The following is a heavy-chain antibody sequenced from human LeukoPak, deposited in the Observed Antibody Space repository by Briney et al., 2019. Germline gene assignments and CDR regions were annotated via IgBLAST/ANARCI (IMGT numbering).Heavy chain of an antibody. V-gene: IGHV3-23*01. CDR1: RFTFSSCD. J-gene: IGHJ4*02. D-gene: IGHD5-24*01. Sequence: GGSLRLSCAASRFTFSSCDMSWVRQAPGTGLEWVSSISGSGDRAYYADSVKGRFTISRDNSKNTLYLQVNSLRAEDTAVYYCARGQRRHIDMAPSFDYWGQGTLVTVSS. CDR2: ISGSGDRA. CDR3: ARGQRRHIDMAPSFDY.